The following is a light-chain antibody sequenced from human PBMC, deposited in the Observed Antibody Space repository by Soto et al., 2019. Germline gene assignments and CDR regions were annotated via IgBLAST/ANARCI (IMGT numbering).Light chain of an antibody. CDR3: SLYAGGNYFCG. Sequence: QSVLTQPPSASGSPGQSVTISCTGTSSDVGGYNYVSWYQQHPGKAPKLMIYEVSKRPSGVPDRFSGSKSGDTASLTVSGLQAEDEADYYCSLYAGGNYFCGFGTGTKVTVL. V-gene: IGLV2-8*01. CDR1: SSDVGGYNY. J-gene: IGLJ1*01. CDR2: EVS.